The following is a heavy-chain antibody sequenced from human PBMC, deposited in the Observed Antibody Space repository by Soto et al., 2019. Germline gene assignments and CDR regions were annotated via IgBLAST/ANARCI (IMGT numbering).Heavy chain of an antibody. CDR2: INPNGGST. V-gene: IGHV1-46*01. J-gene: IGHJ5*02. CDR3: ARSSGGVFGIIIEGSNRLAP. D-gene: IGHD3-16*02. Sequence: ASVTVSCKAPADTFTRYSIHWVRQAPGYGLEWMGIINPNGGSTRFAQMFQGRITITTDTSTRTVYMQLRSLSPEHTAVYYCARSSGGVFGIIIEGSNRLAPWGQGSLVTVS. CDR1: ADTFTRYS.